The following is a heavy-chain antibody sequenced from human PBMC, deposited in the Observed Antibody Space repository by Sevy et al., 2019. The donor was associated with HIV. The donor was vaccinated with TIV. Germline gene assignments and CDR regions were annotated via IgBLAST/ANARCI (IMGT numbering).Heavy chain of an antibody. CDR3: ARAQERYFAWFSMGYFDY. CDR1: GFTFSSYW. Sequence: GGSLRLSCAASGFTFSSYWMSWVRQAPGKGLEWVANIKQDGSEKYYVDSVKGRFTISRDNAKNSLYLQMNSLRAEDTAVYCCARAQERYFAWFSMGYFDYWGQGTLVTVSS. CDR2: IKQDGSEK. V-gene: IGHV3-7*03. D-gene: IGHD3-9*01. J-gene: IGHJ4*02.